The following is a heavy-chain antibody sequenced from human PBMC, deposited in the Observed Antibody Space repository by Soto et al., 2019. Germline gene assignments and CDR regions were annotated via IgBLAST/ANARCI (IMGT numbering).Heavy chain of an antibody. V-gene: IGHV3-23*01. CDR3: AAPRDEYGSGISWFTYGMDV. CDR1: GFTFSNYA. CDR2: LNGAGGST. J-gene: IGHJ6*02. D-gene: IGHD3-10*01. Sequence: GGSLRLSCLASGFTFSNYAMTWVRHVPGRGLEWVSSLNGAGGSTYYADSVRGRFTISRDNSQNTLFLQMNRLTVDDTAIYYCAAPRDEYGSGISWFTYGMDVWGQRTTVTVPS.